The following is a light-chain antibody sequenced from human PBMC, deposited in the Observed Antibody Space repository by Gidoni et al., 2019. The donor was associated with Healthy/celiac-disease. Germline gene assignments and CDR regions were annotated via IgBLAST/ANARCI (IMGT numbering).Light chain of an antibody. Sequence: EIVLTQSPATLSLSPGERATLSCRASQSVSSFLAWYQQKPGQAPRLLIYDATHRATGIPARFSGSGSREDFTHTSSVLEPEDFAVYYCQQRSNWPPTFGQGTKVEIK. V-gene: IGKV3-11*01. CDR1: QSVSSF. CDR2: DAT. J-gene: IGKJ1*01. CDR3: QQRSNWPPT.